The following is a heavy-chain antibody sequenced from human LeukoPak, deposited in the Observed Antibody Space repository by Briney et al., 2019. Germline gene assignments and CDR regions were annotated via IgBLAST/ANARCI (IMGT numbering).Heavy chain of an antibody. V-gene: IGHV4-59*01. CDR3: AGKDYDILTGFDY. Sequence: SETLSLTCTVSGGSISSYYWSWIRQPLGKGLEWIGYIYYSGSTNYNPSLKSRVTISVDTSKNQFSLKLSSVTAADTAVYYCAGKDYDILTGFDYWGQGTLVTVSS. J-gene: IGHJ4*02. CDR1: GGSISSYY. CDR2: IYYSGST. D-gene: IGHD3-9*01.